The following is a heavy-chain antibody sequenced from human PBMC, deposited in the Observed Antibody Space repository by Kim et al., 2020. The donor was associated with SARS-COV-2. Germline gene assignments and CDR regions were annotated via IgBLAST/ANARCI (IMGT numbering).Heavy chain of an antibody. J-gene: IGHJ4*02. V-gene: IGHV1-2*02. CDR3: ARSSYDFWSGYRLDY. D-gene: IGHD3-3*01. Sequence: QKLQGRVTMTRDTSISTAYMELSRLRSDDTAVYYCARSSYDFWSGYRLDYWGQGTLVTVSS.